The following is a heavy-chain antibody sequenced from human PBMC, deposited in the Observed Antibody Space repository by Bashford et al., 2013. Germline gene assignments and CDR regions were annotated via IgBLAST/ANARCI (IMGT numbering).Heavy chain of an antibody. D-gene: IGHD3-3*01. V-gene: IGHV3-33*05. CDR2: ISYDGSSK. CDR3: ARDAVFWSGYNVFDS. Sequence: VRQAPGKGLEWVAVISYDGSSKYYADSVKGRFTISRDNSKNTLYLHMNSLTAEDTAVYYCARDAVFWSGYNVFDSWGQEPWSPSPQ. J-gene: IGHJ4*01.